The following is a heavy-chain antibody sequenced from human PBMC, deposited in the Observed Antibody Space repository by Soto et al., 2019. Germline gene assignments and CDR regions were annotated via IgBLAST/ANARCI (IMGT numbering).Heavy chain of an antibody. Sequence: NPSETLSLTCIVSGDSVCSGTYYWSWIRQPPGKGLEWIGYMSNSGSTNYNPSLKSRVTISVDTSKNQFSLKLNSVTGADTAVYYCAREDFYNGMDVWGQGTKVTVSS. CDR2: MSNSGST. CDR1: GDSVCSGTYY. V-gene: IGHV4-61*01. J-gene: IGHJ6*02. CDR3: AREDFYNGMDV.